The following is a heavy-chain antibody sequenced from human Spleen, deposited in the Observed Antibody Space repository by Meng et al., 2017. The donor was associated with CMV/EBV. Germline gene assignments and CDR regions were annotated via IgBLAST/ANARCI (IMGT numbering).Heavy chain of an antibody. J-gene: IGHJ4*02. Sequence: SGFTFSSSAMSWVRQAPGKGLEWVSAISGSGGSTYYADSVKGRFTISRDNSKNTLYLQMNSLRAEDTAVYYCAKDRGYSSGWYLDYWGQGTLVTVSS. CDR1: GFTFSSSA. V-gene: IGHV3-23*01. D-gene: IGHD6-19*01. CDR2: ISGSGGST. CDR3: AKDRGYSSGWYLDY.